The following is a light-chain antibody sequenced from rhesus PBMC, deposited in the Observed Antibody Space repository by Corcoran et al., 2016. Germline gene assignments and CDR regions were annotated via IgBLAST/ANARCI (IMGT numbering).Light chain of an antibody. CDR1: QGLSSW. Sequence: DIQMTQSPSSLSASVGDRVTSTFRASQGLSSWLAWSQQKPGQAPHLLIYKANSLHSGVPSRFSGSGSGTEFTLTISSRQPEDFATNYCQQYNSAPYSFGQGTKVEIK. J-gene: IGKJ2*01. CDR3: QQYNSAPYS. V-gene: IGKV1-21*01. CDR2: KAN.